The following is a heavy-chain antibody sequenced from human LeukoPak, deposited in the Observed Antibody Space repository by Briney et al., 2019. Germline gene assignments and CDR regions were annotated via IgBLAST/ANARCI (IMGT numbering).Heavy chain of an antibody. Sequence: GGSLRLSCVASGFTFSTYSMNWVRQAPGKGLEWVSSISTSSSSIYYADSVKGRFTASRDNAKNSLYLQMNSLRAEDTAVYYCARDGGYCSGGSCNNWFDPWGQGTLVTVSS. CDR3: ARDGGYCSGGSCNNWFDP. CDR1: GFTFSTYS. J-gene: IGHJ5*02. D-gene: IGHD2-15*01. V-gene: IGHV3-21*01. CDR2: ISTSSSSI.